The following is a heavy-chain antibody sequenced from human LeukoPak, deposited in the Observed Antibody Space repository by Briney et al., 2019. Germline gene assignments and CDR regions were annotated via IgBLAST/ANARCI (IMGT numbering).Heavy chain of an antibody. J-gene: IGHJ4*02. Sequence: ASVKVSCKASGYTFTGYYMHWVRQAPGQGVEWMGWINPNSGGTNYAQKFQGRVTITRDTSISTAYMELSRLRSDDTAVYYCARDVGVYCSSTSCSDYWGQGTLVTVSS. CDR3: ARDVGVYCSSTSCSDY. V-gene: IGHV1-2*02. CDR2: INPNSGGT. D-gene: IGHD2-2*01. CDR1: GYTFTGYY.